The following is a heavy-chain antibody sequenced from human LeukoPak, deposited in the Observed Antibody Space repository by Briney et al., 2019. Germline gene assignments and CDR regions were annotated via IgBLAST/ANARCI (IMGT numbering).Heavy chain of an antibody. V-gene: IGHV4-34*03. J-gene: IGHJ4*02. Sequence: SETLSLTCAVYGGSFSGYYWSWIRQPPGKGLEWIGEINHSGSTNYNPSLKSRATISIDTPKNQLSLKLSSVTAAHTPVYYFRRGTTVRGGDYFDYWGQGTLVTVSS. D-gene: IGHD4-17*01. CDR1: GGSFSGYY. CDR3: RRGTTVRGGDYFDY. CDR2: INHSGST.